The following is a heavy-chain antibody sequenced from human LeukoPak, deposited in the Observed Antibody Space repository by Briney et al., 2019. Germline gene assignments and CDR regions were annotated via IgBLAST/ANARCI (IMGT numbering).Heavy chain of an antibody. D-gene: IGHD6-19*01. CDR2: ISGDGSST. CDR3: ARDVGIAVPGLLY. Sequence: PGGSLRLSCAASGFTFSNYWMRWVRQAPGKGLVWVSRISGDGSSTGYADSVRGRFTISRDNAKNTLYLQMNSLRAEDTAVHYCARDVGIAVPGLLYWGQGTLVTVSS. J-gene: IGHJ4*02. CDR1: GFTFSNYW. V-gene: IGHV3-74*01.